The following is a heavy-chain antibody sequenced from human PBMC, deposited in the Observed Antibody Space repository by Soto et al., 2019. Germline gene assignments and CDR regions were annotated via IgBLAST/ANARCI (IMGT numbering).Heavy chain of an antibody. V-gene: IGHV1-24*01. D-gene: IGHD3-3*01. J-gene: IGHJ3*02. CDR1: GYTLTELS. CDR3: ATFLPPITIFGVVNPGYAFDI. CDR2: FDPEDGET. Sequence: GASVKVSCKVSGYTLTELSMHWVRQAPGKGLEWMGGFDPEDGETIYAQKFQGRVTMTEDTSTDTAYMELSSLRSEDTAVYYCATFLPPITIFGVVNPGYAFDIWGQGTMVTVSS.